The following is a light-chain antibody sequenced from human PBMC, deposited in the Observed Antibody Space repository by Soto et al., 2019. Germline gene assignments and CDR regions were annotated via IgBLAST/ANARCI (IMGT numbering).Light chain of an antibody. J-gene: IGKJ1*01. CDR2: KAS. Sequence: DIPMTQSPSTLSASVGDRVTITCRASQYVSSSLAWYQQKPGKAPKLLIYKASSLESGVPSRFSGSASGTEFTLSISSLQPDDFATYWCQQYNTYPWTFGQGTKVEIK. V-gene: IGKV1-5*03. CDR3: QQYNTYPWT. CDR1: QYVSSS.